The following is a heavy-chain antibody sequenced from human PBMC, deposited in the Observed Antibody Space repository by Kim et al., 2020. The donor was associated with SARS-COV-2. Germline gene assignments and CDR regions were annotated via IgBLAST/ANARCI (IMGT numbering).Heavy chain of an antibody. J-gene: IGHJ5*02. V-gene: IGHV1-2*02. CDR2: SGGT. Sequence: SGGTNYAQKFQGRVPMTRDTSISTAYLELGRLRSDDTAVYYCATATRPRDWFDPWGQGTLVTVSS. D-gene: IGHD1-26*01. CDR3: ATATRPRDWFDP.